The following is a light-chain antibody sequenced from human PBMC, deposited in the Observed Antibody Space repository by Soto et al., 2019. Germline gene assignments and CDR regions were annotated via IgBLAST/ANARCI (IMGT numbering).Light chain of an antibody. CDR3: AAWDGSLNGWV. V-gene: IGLV1-44*01. CDR2: SND. J-gene: IGLJ3*02. CDR1: SSSIGSNT. Sequence: QSVLTQAPSASGTPGQRVTISCSGSSSSIGSNTVSWYQQVPGTAPKLLIYSNDQLPSGVPDRFSGSKSGTSASLAIGGLQSEDEADYYCAAWDGSLNGWVFGGGTKLTVL.